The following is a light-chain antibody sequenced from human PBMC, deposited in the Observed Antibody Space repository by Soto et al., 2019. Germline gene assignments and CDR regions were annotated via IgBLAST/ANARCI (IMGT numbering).Light chain of an antibody. J-gene: IGLJ1*01. Sequence: QTGLAQPASVSGSPGQSITISLTGNSDFVGSVSLVSWYQQQPGKAPKVMISEGHRRPSGVPDRCSGSSSVTTASLTISGLQADDEADYYCCLYVVATTYGFGSGTKVTVL. V-gene: IGLV2-23*01. CDR3: CLYVVATTYG. CDR2: EGH. CDR1: SDFVGSVSL.